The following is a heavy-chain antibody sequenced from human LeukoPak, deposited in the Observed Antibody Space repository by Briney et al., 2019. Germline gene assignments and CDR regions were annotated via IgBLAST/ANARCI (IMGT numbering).Heavy chain of an antibody. V-gene: IGHV4-59*01. CDR3: ARWRRPSSGDDAFDV. CDR1: GGSIGTYY. Sequence: SETLSLTCSVPGGSIGTYYWTWIRQPPGKGLEWIGYIDYSESTSYNPSVKSRVTISLDTSKNQFSLKLTSVTAADTAVYYCARWRRPSSGDDAFDVWGQGTMVTVSS. J-gene: IGHJ3*01. CDR2: IDYSEST. D-gene: IGHD6-25*01.